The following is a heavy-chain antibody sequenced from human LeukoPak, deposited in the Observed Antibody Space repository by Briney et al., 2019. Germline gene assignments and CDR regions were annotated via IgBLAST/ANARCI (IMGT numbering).Heavy chain of an antibody. J-gene: IGHJ4*02. Sequence: GGSLRLSCAASGFTFSDYYMSWIRQAPGKGLEWVSYISSSSSYIDYADSVKGRFTISRDNAKNSLYLQMNSLRAEDTAVYFCARDHGIVVVTASRLDSWGQGTLVTVSS. CDR2: ISSSSSYI. D-gene: IGHD2-21*02. V-gene: IGHV3-11*06. CDR3: ARDHGIVVVTASRLDS. CDR1: GFTFSDYY.